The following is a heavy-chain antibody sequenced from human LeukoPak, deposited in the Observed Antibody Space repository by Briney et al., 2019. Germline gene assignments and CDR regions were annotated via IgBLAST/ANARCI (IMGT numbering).Heavy chain of an antibody. V-gene: IGHV3-23*01. CDR3: AKGRYYYDSSDAFDI. CDR2: ISGSGGST. J-gene: IGHJ3*02. CDR1: GFTFTSYA. D-gene: IGHD3-22*01. Sequence: GGSLRLSCAASGFTFTSYAMSWVRQAPGEGLEWVSAISGSGGSTYYADSVKGRFTISRDNSKNTLYLQMNSLRAEDTVVYYCAKGRYYYDSSDAFDIWGQGTMVTVSS.